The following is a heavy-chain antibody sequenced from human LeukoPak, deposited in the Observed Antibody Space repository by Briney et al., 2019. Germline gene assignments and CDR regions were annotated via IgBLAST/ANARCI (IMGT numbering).Heavy chain of an antibody. CDR3: ARGGIQVSGIDEFDY. Sequence: GGSLRLSCAASGFTFIDYDMHWVRQVIGKGLEWVSAIGIRGDTHYSGSVRGRFTISRENAVSSLYLQMNSLRAEDTAVYYCARGGIQVSGIDEFDYWGQGTLVTVSS. D-gene: IGHD6-19*01. V-gene: IGHV3-13*01. J-gene: IGHJ4*02. CDR2: IGIRGDT. CDR1: GFTFIDYD.